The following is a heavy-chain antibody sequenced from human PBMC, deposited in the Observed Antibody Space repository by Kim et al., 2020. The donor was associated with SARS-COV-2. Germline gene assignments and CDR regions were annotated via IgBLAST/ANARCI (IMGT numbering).Heavy chain of an antibody. CDR2: ISGSGGST. CDR3: AKDCVVVVVAATPACYYGMDV. D-gene: IGHD2-15*01. V-gene: IGHV3-23*01. J-gene: IGHJ6*02. Sequence: GGSLRLSCAASGFTFSSYAMSWVRQAPGKGLEWVSAISGSGGSTYYADSVKGRFTISRDNSKNTLYLQMNSLRAEDTAVYYCAKDCVVVVVAATPACYYGMDVWGQGTTVTVSS. CDR1: GFTFSSYA.